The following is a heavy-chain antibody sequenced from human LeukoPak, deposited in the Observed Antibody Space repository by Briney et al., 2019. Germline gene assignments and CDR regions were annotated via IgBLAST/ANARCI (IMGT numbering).Heavy chain of an antibody. CDR1: GYTFTGYY. CDR3: ASFYYDSSGGFDY. J-gene: IGHJ4*02. Sequence: ASVKVSCKASGYTFTGYYMHWVRQAPGQGLEWMGWINPNSGGTNYAQKFQGRVTMTRDTSISTAYMELSRLRSDDTAVYYCASFYYDSSGGFDYWGQGTLVTVSS. D-gene: IGHD3-22*01. V-gene: IGHV1-2*02. CDR2: INPNSGGT.